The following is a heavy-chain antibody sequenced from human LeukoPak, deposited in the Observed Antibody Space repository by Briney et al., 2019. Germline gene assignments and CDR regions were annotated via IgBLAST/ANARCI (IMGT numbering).Heavy chain of an antibody. Sequence: GSLRLSCAASGFTFDDYGMSWVRQAPGKGLEWIGNIYHSGSTYYNPSLKSRVTISVHTSKNQLALQLNSVTAADTAVYYCARTIVGSTDYFDYWGQGTLVIVSS. CDR3: ARTIVGSTDYFDY. J-gene: IGHJ4*02. V-gene: IGHV4-38-2*01. D-gene: IGHD1-26*01. CDR1: GFTFDDYG. CDR2: IYHSGST.